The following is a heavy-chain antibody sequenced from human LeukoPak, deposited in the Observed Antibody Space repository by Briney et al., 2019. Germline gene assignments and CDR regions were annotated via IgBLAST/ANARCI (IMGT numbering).Heavy chain of an antibody. CDR3: ASRSMASDY. Sequence: GGSLRLSCAASGFTFSKFGMHWVRQAPGKGLEWVALILDDGRNKYYADSVKGRFTISRDNSKNTLYLQMSSLRAEDTAVYYCASRSMASDYWGQGTLVTVSS. J-gene: IGHJ4*02. D-gene: IGHD2/OR15-2a*01. CDR2: ILDDGRNK. CDR1: GFTFSKFG. V-gene: IGHV3-30*03.